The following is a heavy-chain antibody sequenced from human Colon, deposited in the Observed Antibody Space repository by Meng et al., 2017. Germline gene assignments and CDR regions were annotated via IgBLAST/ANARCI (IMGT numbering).Heavy chain of an antibody. D-gene: IGHD3-9*01. V-gene: IGHV4-34*01. J-gene: IGHJ4*02. Sequence: HVPLRHWGLRLLKPSETLSLTCAVYGGSFSNYYLAWIRQPPGKGLEWIGEIHPSGSSYYSPSLQSRVTITLDTSKNQFSLTLSSLTAADTAVYYCARGVDWAKSGNFWGQGTLVTVSS. CDR3: ARGVDWAKSGNF. CDR2: IHPSGSS. CDR1: GGSFSNYY.